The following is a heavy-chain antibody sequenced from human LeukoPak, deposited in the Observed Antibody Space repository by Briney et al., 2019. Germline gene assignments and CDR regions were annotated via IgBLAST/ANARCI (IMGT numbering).Heavy chain of an antibody. Sequence: SETLSLTCAVYGGSFSGYYWSWIRQPPGKGLEWIGEINYSRNTNYNPSLKSRVTISIDTSKNQFSLKLSSVTAADTAVYYCAKDRYNWKDWGQGTLVTVSS. CDR2: INYSRNT. CDR1: GGSFSGYY. V-gene: IGHV4-34*01. D-gene: IGHD1-20*01. J-gene: IGHJ4*02. CDR3: AKDRYNWKD.